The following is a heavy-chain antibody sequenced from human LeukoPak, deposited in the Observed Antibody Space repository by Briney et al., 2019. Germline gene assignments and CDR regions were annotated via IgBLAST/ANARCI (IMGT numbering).Heavy chain of an antibody. CDR1: GGSVSSGSYY. J-gene: IGHJ4*02. CDR2: IYHTKST. V-gene: IGHV4-61*01. D-gene: IGHD3-9*01. Sequence: SETLSLTCTVSGGSVSSGSYYWSWIRQPPGKGLEWIGGIYHTKSTNYNPSLKSRVTISLDASKNQFSLKLTSVSAADTAVYYCARDVRTINVLTGYYRPYYFDYWGQGTLVTVSS. CDR3: ARDVRTINVLTGYYRPYYFDY.